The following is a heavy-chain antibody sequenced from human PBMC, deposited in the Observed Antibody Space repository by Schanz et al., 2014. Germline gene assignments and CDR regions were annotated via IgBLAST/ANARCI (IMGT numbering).Heavy chain of an antibody. V-gene: IGHV3-33*06. J-gene: IGHJ4*02. CDR1: GFAFSVYG. CDR2: IWSDGSTK. D-gene: IGHD3-9*01. Sequence: QVQMVESGGGVVQPGRSLRLSCAASGFAFSVYGMHWVCQAPGKGPEWVAVIWSDGSTKYYADSVKGRFTISRDNSKNTLYLQMNSLRAEDTAVYYCAKQIHYDILTVTRNWGQGTLVTVSS. CDR3: AKQIHYDILTVTRN.